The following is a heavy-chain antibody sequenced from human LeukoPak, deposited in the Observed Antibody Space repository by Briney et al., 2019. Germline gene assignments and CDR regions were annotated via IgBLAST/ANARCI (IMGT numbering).Heavy chain of an antibody. CDR1: GGSISSGGYY. D-gene: IGHD2-8*01. Sequence: SETLSLTCTVSGGSISSGGYYWSWIRQHPGKGLEWIGYIYYSGSTYYNPSLKSRVTISVDTSKNQFSLKLSSVTAADTAVYYCARASFIMVYATRKDAFDFWGQGTMVTVSS. J-gene: IGHJ3*01. CDR2: IYYSGST. V-gene: IGHV4-31*03. CDR3: ARASFIMVYATRKDAFDF.